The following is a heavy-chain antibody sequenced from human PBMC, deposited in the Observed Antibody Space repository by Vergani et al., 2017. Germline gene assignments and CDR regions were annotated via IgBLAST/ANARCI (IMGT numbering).Heavy chain of an antibody. CDR3: ASVNTETNGHLYYYYYMDV. D-gene: IGHD4-11*01. CDR2: IDHTGRP. CDR1: GGSFTSYH. V-gene: IGHV4-34*01. J-gene: IGHJ6*03. Sequence: QVQLQLWGGGLLKPSETLSLTCVVNGGSFTSYHWTWIRQSPGEGLEWVGDIDHTGRPDYNPSLKSRLTMSVDKSRNQFSLTHNSVTATDTAIYFCASVNTETNGHLYYYYYMDVWGQGTAVTVS.